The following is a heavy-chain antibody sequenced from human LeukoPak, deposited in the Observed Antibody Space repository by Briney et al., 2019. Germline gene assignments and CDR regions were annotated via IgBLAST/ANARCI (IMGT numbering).Heavy chain of an antibody. CDR1: GFTFSSYA. Sequence: GGSLRLSCAASGFTFSSYAMSWVRQAPGKGLEWVSSISSSSSYIYYADSVKGRFTISRDNAKNSLYLQKNSLRAEDTAVYYCARAAAAGEYDYWGQGTLVTVSS. V-gene: IGHV3-21*01. J-gene: IGHJ4*02. CDR3: ARAAAAGEYDY. D-gene: IGHD6-13*01. CDR2: ISSSSSYI.